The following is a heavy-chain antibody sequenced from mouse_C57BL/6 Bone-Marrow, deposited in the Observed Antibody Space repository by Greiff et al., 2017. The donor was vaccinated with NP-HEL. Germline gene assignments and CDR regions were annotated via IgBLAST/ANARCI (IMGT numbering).Heavy chain of an antibody. CDR2: IYPRSGNT. V-gene: IGHV1-81*01. CDR3: ASGGVYDCLY. J-gene: IGHJ3*01. D-gene: IGHD2-4*01. CDR1: GYTFTSYG. Sequence: VQLQQSGAELARPGASVKLSCKASGYTFTSYGISWVKQRTGQGLEWIGEIYPRSGNTYYNEKFKGKATLTADKSSSTAYLELRSLTSEDSAIYFYASGGVYDCLYWGQGTLVTVSA.